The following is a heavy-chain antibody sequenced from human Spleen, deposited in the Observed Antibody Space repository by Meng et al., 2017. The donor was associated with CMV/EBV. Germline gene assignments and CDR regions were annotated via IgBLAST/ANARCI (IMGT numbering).Heavy chain of an antibody. CDR2: ISSSSSYI. D-gene: IGHD3-3*01. CDR3: ARDVVGGGMDV. V-gene: IGHV3-21*01. Sequence: GESLKISCAASGFTFSSYSMNWVRQAPGKGLEWVSSISSSSSYIYYADSVKGRFTISRDSAKNPLYLQMNSLRAGDTAVYYCARDVVGGGMDVWGQGTTVTVSS. J-gene: IGHJ6*02. CDR1: GFTFSSYS.